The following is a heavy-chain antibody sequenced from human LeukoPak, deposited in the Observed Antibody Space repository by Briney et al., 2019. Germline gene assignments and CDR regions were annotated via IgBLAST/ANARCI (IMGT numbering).Heavy chain of an antibody. CDR1: GFTFSSYS. CDR2: ISSSSSYI. D-gene: IGHD3-10*01. Sequence: GGSLRLSCAASGFTFSSYSMNWVRQAPGKGLEWVSSISSSSSYIYYADSVKGRFTISRDNAKNSLYLQMNSLRAEDTAVYYCARDSVGFGGLGVFGRAGIDYWAREPWSPSPQ. V-gene: IGHV3-21*01. CDR3: ARDSVGFGGLGVFGRAGIDY. J-gene: IGHJ4*02.